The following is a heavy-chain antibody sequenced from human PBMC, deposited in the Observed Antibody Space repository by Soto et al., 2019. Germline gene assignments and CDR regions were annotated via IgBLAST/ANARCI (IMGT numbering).Heavy chain of an antibody. Sequence: QITLNESGPTQVKPRQTLTLTCTFSGFSLTTSGVGVGWIRQSPGKAPEWLALIYWDDDKRYSPSLKSRLTITKDTSKYQVVLTLADLDPADIATYYCAHRVLRTFLGLVTTTAIYFDFWGQGTPVAVSS. CDR2: IYWDDDK. D-gene: IGHD3-3*01. CDR3: AHRVLRTFLGLVTTTAIYFDF. CDR1: GFSLTTSGVG. V-gene: IGHV2-5*02. J-gene: IGHJ4*02.